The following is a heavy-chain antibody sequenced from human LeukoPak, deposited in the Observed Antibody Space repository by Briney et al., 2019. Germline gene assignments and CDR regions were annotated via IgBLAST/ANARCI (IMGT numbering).Heavy chain of an antibody. CDR1: GFTFSDYY. D-gene: IGHD3-22*01. CDR3: ASPITMIVVVTANPYDAFDI. CDR2: ISSSGSTI. Sequence: SGGSLRLSCAASGFTFSDYYMSWIRQAPGKGLEWVSYISSSGSTIYYADSVKGRFTISRDNAKNSLYLQMNSLRAEDTAVYYCASPITMIVVVTANPYDAFDIWGQGTMVTVSS. V-gene: IGHV3-11*01. J-gene: IGHJ3*02.